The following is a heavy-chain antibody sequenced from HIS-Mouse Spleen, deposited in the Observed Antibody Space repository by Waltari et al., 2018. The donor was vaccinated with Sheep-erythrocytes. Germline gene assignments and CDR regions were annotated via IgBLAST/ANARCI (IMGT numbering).Heavy chain of an antibody. CDR2: IYYSGRT. Sequence: QLQLQESGPGLVKPSETLSLTCIVSGGSISSSSYYWGWIRQPPGKGLEWIGSIYYSGRTYYTPSLKSRVTISVDTSKNQFSLKLSSVTAADTAVYYCARLYYYDSSGYYFDYWGQGTLVTVSS. CDR1: GGSISSSSYY. J-gene: IGHJ4*02. CDR3: ARLYYYDSSGYYFDY. D-gene: IGHD3-22*01. V-gene: IGHV4-39*01.